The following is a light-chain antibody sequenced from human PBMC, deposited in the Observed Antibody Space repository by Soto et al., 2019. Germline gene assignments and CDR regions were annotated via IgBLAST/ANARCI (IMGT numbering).Light chain of an antibody. Sequence: EIVMTQSPATLSVSPGERATLSCRASQSVSSNLAWYQHKPGQAPRHLIYGASTRATGIPAWFSGSGSGTEFTLTISSLQSEDFAVYYCQQYNNWPPYTFGQGTKLEIK. CDR1: QSVSSN. CDR3: QQYNNWPPYT. J-gene: IGKJ2*01. CDR2: GAS. V-gene: IGKV3-15*01.